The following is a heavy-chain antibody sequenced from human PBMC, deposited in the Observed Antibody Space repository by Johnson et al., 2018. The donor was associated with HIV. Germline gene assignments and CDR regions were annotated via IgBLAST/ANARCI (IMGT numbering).Heavy chain of an antibody. CDR1: GFTVSSNE. CDR3: AREATMVREVNDGFDI. Sequence: QVQLVESRGVLVQPGGSLRLSCAASGFTVSSNEMSWVRQAPGKGLEWVAFIAHDESITHYADSVKGRFTISRDNAKNSLFLQMNGLRAEDTALYYCAREATMVREVNDGFDIWGQGTMVTVSS. D-gene: IGHD3-10*01. V-gene: IGHV3-30*03. CDR2: IAHDESIT. J-gene: IGHJ3*02.